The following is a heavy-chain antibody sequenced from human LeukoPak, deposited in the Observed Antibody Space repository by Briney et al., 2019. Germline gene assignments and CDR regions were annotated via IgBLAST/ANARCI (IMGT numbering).Heavy chain of an antibody. CDR1: GGTFSSYA. CDR3: AGERAYCGGDCFYDY. D-gene: IGHD2-21*02. J-gene: IGHJ4*02. V-gene: IGHV1-69*05. CDR2: IIPIFGTA. Sequence: SVKVSCKASGGTFSSYAISWVRQAPGQGLEWMGGIIPIFGTANYAQKFQGRVTITTDESTSTAYMELSSLRSEDTAVYYCAGERAYCGGDCFYDYWGQGTLVTVSS.